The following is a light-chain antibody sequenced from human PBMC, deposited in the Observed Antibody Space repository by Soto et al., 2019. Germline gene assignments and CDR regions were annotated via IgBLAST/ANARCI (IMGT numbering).Light chain of an antibody. Sequence: EIVLTQSPGILSLSPGERATLSCRASQSISSTYLAWYQQKPGQAPRLLIYGASSRATGIPDRFSGSGSGTEFTLTISSLEPGDFAVYYCQLRSDWPPELTFGGGTKVEIK. CDR3: QLRSDWPPELT. V-gene: IGKV3D-20*02. CDR1: QSISSTY. J-gene: IGKJ4*01. CDR2: GAS.